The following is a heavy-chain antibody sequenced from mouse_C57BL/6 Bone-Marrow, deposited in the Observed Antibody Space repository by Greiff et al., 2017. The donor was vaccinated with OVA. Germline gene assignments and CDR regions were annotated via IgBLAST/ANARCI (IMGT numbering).Heavy chain of an antibody. CDR3: ARIHNELWYYLDY. D-gene: IGHD6-1*01. Sequence: QVQLKESGAELVKPGASVKMSCKASGYTFTSYWITWVKQRPGQGLEWIGDIYPGSGSTNYNEKFKSKATLTVDTSSSTAYMQLSSLTSEDSAVYYCARIHNELWYYLDYWGQGTTLTVSS. V-gene: IGHV1-55*01. CDR1: GYTFTSYW. J-gene: IGHJ2*01. CDR2: IYPGSGST.